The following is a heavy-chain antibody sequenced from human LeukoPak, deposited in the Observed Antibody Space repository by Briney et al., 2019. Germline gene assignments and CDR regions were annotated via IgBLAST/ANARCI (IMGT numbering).Heavy chain of an antibody. J-gene: IGHJ3*02. CDR1: GGSFSGYY. CDR2: INHSGST. CDR3: ARGMVGYYDSAAEQEAFDS. Sequence: SETLSLTCAVYGGSFSGYYWSWIRQPPGKGLEWIGEINHSGSTNYNPSLKSRVTISVDTSKNQFSLKLSSVTAAGTAVYYCARGMVGYYDSAAEQEAFDSWGQGTMVTVSS. V-gene: IGHV4-34*01. D-gene: IGHD3-22*01.